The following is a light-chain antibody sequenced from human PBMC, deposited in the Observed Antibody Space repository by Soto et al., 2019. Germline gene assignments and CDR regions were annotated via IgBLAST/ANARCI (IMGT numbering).Light chain of an antibody. J-gene: IGLJ1*01. Sequence: QSALTQPPSASGSPGQSGTIPRTGNSNDVGGYNYVSWYPQHPGKVPKLMIYEVNKWPSGVPDRFSGSKSGNTASLTVSGLQAEDEADYYCTSYAGGNNVFGTGTKLTVL. CDR2: EVN. CDR1: SNDVGGYNY. CDR3: TSYAGGNNV. V-gene: IGLV2-8*01.